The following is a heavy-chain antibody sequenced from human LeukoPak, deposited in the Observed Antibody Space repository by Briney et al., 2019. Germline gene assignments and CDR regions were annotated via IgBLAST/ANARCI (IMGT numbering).Heavy chain of an antibody. J-gene: IGHJ5*02. CDR2: INPSGGST. Sequence: ASVKFSCKASGYTFTSYYMHWVRQAPGQGLEWMGIINPSGGSTSYAQKFQGRVTMNRDTSTSTVYMELSSLRSEDTAVYYCAYSGAANWFDPWGQGTLVTVSS. D-gene: IGHD2-21*01. V-gene: IGHV1-46*01. CDR1: GYTFTSYY. CDR3: AYSGAANWFDP.